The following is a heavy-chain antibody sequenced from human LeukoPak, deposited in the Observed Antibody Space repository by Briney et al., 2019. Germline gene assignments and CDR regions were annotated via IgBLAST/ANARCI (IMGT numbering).Heavy chain of an antibody. CDR2: INPNSGGT. CDR3: ARGYYDFWSGYAAGPDY. V-gene: IGHV1-2*06. CDR1: RYTFTGYY. Sequence: ASVKVSCKASRYTFTGYYMHWVRQAPGQGLEWMGRINPNSGGTNYAQKFQGRVTMTRDTSISTAYMELSRLRSDDTAVYYCARGYYDFWSGYAAGPDYWGQGTLVTVSS. D-gene: IGHD3-3*01. J-gene: IGHJ4*02.